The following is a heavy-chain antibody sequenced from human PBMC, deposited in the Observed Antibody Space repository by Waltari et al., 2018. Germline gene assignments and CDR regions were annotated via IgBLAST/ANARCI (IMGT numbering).Heavy chain of an antibody. V-gene: IGHV4-4*07. Sequence: QVQLQESGPGLVRPSETLSLTCTVSGGSISSYYWSWIRQPAGKGLEWIGRINTSGSTNYNPSLKSRVTMSVDTAKNQFSLKLSSVTAADTAVYYCARDAEYYYYYMDVWGKGTTVTISS. CDR1: GGSISSYY. J-gene: IGHJ6*03. CDR2: INTSGST. CDR3: ARDAEYYYYYMDV.